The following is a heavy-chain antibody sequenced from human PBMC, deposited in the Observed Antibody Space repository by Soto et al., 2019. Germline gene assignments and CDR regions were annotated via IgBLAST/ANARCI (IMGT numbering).Heavy chain of an antibody. CDR2: ISYDGSNK. V-gene: IGHV3-30*18. D-gene: IGHD4-17*01. J-gene: IGHJ6*02. CDR3: AKDLVSYGDHEAPLEPMGV. Sequence: QVQLVESGGGVVQPGRSLRLSCAVSGFTFSSYGMHWVRQAPDKGLEWVAVISYDGSNKYYADSVKGRFTISRDNSKNTVYLQMNSLRPEDTGVYYCAKDLVSYGDHEAPLEPMGVWGQGTTVTVSS. CDR1: GFTFSSYG.